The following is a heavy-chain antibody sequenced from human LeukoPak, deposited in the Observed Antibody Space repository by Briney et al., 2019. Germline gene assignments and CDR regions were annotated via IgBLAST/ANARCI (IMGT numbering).Heavy chain of an antibody. D-gene: IGHD6-13*01. CDR1: GGSISSGYY. CDR3: ARRLQQLGAFDY. V-gene: IGHV4-38-2*02. J-gene: IGHJ4*02. CDR2: IYHSGST. Sequence: SSETLSLTCTVSGGSISSGYYWGWIRQPPGKGLELIGNIYHSGSTYYNPSLKSRVTISVDTSKNQFSLKLSSVTAADTAVYYCARRLQQLGAFDYWGQGTLVTVSA.